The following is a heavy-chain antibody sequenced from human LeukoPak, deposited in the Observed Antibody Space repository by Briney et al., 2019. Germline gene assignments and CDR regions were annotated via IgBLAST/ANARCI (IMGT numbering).Heavy chain of an antibody. Sequence: GGSLRLSCAASGFTFDDYAMHWVRQAPGKGLEWVSGISWNSGSMGYADSVKGRFTISRDNAKNSLYLQMNSLRAEDTALYYCAKDKGYSYGSLIDYWGQGTLVTVSS. CDR2: ISWNSGSM. CDR1: GFTFDDYA. CDR3: AKDKGYSYGSLIDY. J-gene: IGHJ4*02. D-gene: IGHD5-18*01. V-gene: IGHV3-9*01.